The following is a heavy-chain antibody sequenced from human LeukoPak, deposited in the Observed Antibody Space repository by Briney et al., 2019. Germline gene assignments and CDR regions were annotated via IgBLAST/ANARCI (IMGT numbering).Heavy chain of an antibody. V-gene: IGHV4-30-4*01. CDR1: GGSISSVDYY. Sequence: SETLSLTCTVSGGSISSVDYYWSWIRQPPGKGLEWIGYISCSGSTYYSPSLKSRVTLSVDTSKNQFSLKLSSVTAADTAVYYCARDLSGKDAFDIWGQGTMVTVSS. J-gene: IGHJ3*02. CDR3: ARDLSGKDAFDI. D-gene: IGHD3-3*01. CDR2: ISCSGST.